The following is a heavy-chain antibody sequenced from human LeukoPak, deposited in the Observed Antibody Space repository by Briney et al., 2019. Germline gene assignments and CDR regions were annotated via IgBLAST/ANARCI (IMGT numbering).Heavy chain of an antibody. D-gene: IGHD3-10*01. J-gene: IGHJ4*02. CDR1: GFTFSSYE. CDR3: ARDDGSGSGY. V-gene: IGHV3-48*03. CDR2: ISSSGSTI. Sequence: GGSLRLSCAASGFTFSSYEMNWVRQAPGKGLEWVSYISSSGSTIYYADSVKGRFTISRDNAKNSLYLQMNSLRGEDTAVYYCARDDGSGSGYWGQGTLVTVSS.